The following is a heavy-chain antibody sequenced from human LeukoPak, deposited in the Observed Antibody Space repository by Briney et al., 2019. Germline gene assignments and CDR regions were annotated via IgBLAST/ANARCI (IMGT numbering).Heavy chain of an antibody. Sequence: SETLSLTCAVYGGSFSGYYWSWIRQPPGKGLEWIGEINHSGSTNYNPSLKRRVTISVDTSKTQFSLKLSSVTAADTAVYYCFQRRSSSWYPIDYWGQGPLVTVSS. V-gene: IGHV4-34*01. J-gene: IGHJ4*02. CDR3: FQRRSSSWYPIDY. CDR2: INHSGST. CDR1: GGSFSGYY. D-gene: IGHD6-13*01.